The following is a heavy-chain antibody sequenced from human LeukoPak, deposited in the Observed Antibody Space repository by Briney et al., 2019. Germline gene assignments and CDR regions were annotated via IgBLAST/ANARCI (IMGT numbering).Heavy chain of an antibody. D-gene: IGHD1-14*01. CDR1: GYTLTELS. CDR3: ARDGINPGWDAFDI. CDR2: FDPEDGET. Sequence: ASVKVSCKVSGYTLTELSMHWVRQAPGKGLEWMGGFDPEDGETIYAQKFQGRVTMTEDTSTDTAYMELSSLRSEDTAVYYCARDGINPGWDAFDIWGQGTMVTVSS. V-gene: IGHV1-24*01. J-gene: IGHJ3*02.